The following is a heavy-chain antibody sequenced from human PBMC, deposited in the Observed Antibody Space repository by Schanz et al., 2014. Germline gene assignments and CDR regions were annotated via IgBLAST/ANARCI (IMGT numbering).Heavy chain of an antibody. CDR3: ARGGGPEDVFDI. V-gene: IGHV1-69*02. CDR2: IIPILGIA. D-gene: IGHD2-15*01. CDR1: GGTFSSYS. Sequence: QVQLVPSGAEVKKPGSSVKVSCKASGGTFSSYSISWVRQAPGQGLEWMGRIIPILGIANYAQKFQGRVTNTADKSTSTAYMDLSSLRPEDTAVYYCARGGGPEDVFDIWGQGTILTVSS. J-gene: IGHJ3*02.